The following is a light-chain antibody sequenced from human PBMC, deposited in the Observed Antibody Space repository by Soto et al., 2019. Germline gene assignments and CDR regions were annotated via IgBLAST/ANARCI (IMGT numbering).Light chain of an antibody. Sequence: DIQMTQSPSSLSASVGDRVTITCRASQDIRNDLGWYQQKPGKAPKRLISATSSLQSGVPSRFSGSGFGTEFPRTFGGLHPEDCATINWLQKTFGSGAKVDIK. CDR1: QDIRND. V-gene: IGKV1-17*01. J-gene: IGKJ3*01. CDR2: ATS. CDR3: LQKT.